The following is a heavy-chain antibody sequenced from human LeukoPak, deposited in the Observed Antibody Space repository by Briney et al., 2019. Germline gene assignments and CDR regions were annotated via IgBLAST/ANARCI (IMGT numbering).Heavy chain of an antibody. CDR2: INPNSGGT. CDR3: ARIGLWFGELWPFDY. Sequence: ASVKVSCKASGYTFTGSYMHWVRQAPGQGLEWMGRINPNSGGTNYAQKFQGRVTMTRDTSISTAYMELSRLRSDDTAVYYCARIGLWFGELWPFDYWGQGTLVTVSS. V-gene: IGHV1-2*06. J-gene: IGHJ4*02. D-gene: IGHD3-10*01. CDR1: GYTFTGSY.